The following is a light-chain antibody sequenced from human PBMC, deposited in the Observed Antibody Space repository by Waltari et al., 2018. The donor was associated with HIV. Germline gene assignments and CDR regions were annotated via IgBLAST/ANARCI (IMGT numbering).Light chain of an antibody. CDR1: DKNVGHEG. CDR2: RGG. V-gene: IGLV10-54*01. J-gene: IGLJ3*02. Sequence: AGLTQPSSVSKRLGQNVTLTYTGNDKNVGHEGAGWLLRHEGHPPEVLSYRGGARPAGISQKYSASRSGNTASLTITGLRVDDEAVYYCSAWDSSLSEWVFGGGTKLTVL. CDR3: SAWDSSLSEWV.